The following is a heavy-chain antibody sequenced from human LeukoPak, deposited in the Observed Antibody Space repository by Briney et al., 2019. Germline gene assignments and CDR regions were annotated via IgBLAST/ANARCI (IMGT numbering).Heavy chain of an antibody. CDR3: ARHTTMAAWHFEH. CDR1: GGSISSYY. Sequence: PSETLPLTCTVSGGSISSYYWSWIRQPPGKGLEWIGYVYYSGSTNYNPSLKSRVTISVDTSNNQFSLKLNSVTAADTAVYYCARHTTMAAWHFEHWGQGTLVTVSS. D-gene: IGHD5-18*01. CDR2: VYYSGST. J-gene: IGHJ4*02. V-gene: IGHV4-59*08.